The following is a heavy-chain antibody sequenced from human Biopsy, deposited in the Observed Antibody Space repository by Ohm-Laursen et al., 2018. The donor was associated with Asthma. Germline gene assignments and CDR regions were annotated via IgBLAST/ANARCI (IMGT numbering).Heavy chain of an antibody. D-gene: IGHD2-21*02. Sequence: TLSLTWAVSGDSIDSGDYSWTWIRQSPGVGLEWIGYIYRNGDTYYNPTLKNRVTISIDRSKNQFFLRLRSVTAADTAVYYCARGWNCGGDCYSLDSWGQGTLVTVSS. CDR1: GDSIDSGDYS. CDR3: ARGWNCGGDCYSLDS. V-gene: IGHV4-30-2*06. J-gene: IGHJ4*02. CDR2: IYRNGDT.